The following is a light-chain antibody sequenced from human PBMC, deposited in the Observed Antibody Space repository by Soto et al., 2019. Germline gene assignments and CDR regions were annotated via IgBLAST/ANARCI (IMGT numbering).Light chain of an antibody. J-gene: IGLJ1*01. CDR1: GSDVGGYDF. V-gene: IGLV2-14*01. CDR3: SSYTSDWGV. Sequence: QSVLTQPASVSGSVGQSITISCTGTGSDVGGYDFVSWYQHHPGKAPKLIIYEVRTRPSGVSDRFSGSKSGNTASLTISGLQAEDEADYYCSSYTSDWGVFGTGTKVTVL. CDR2: EVR.